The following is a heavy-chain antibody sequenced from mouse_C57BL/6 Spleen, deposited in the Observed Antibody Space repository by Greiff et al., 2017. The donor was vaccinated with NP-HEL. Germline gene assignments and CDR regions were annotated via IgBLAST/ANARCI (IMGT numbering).Heavy chain of an antibody. D-gene: IGHD1-1*01. J-gene: IGHJ4*01. CDR1: GYTFTSYW. CDR2: IDPSDSYT. CDR3: ARGDYYGSSPLAMDY. Sequence: VQLQQPGAELVMPGASVKLSCKASGYTFTSYWMHWVKQRPGQGLEWIGEIDPSDSYTNYNQKFKGKSTLTVDKSSSTAYMQLSSLTSEDSAVYYCARGDYYGSSPLAMDYWGQGTSVTVSS. V-gene: IGHV1-69*01.